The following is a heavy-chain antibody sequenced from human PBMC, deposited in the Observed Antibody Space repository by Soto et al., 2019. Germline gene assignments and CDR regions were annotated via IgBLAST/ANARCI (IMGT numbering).Heavy chain of an antibody. CDR2: IDPSDSYT. CDR1: GYSFTSYW. J-gene: IGHJ5*02. D-gene: IGHD2-15*01. V-gene: IGHV5-10-1*01. Sequence: ESLKISCKGSGYSFTSYWISWVRQMPGKGLEWMGRIDPSDSYTNYSPSFQGHVTISADKSISTAYLQWSSLKASDTAMYYCARVVVVAATLGWFDPWGQGTLVTVSS. CDR3: ARVVVVAATLGWFDP.